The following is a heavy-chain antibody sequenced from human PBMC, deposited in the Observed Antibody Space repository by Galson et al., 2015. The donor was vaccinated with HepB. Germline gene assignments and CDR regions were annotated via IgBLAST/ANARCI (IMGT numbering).Heavy chain of an antibody. V-gene: IGHV3-30*04. CDR1: GFTFSSYA. J-gene: IGHJ6*02. CDR2: ISYDGSNK. D-gene: IGHD6-13*01. CDR3: ARDLNLAAAGDDNYYYYGMDV. Sequence: SLRLSCAASGFTFSSYAMHWVRQAPGKGLEWVAVISYDGSNKYYADSVKGRFTISRDNSKNTLYLQMNSLRAEDTAVYYCARDLNLAAAGDDNYYYYGMDVWGQGTTVTVSS.